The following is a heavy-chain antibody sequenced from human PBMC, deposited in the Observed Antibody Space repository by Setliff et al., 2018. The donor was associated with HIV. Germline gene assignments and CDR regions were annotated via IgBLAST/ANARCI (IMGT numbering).Heavy chain of an antibody. CDR1: GYSISSGYY. V-gene: IGHV4-38-2*02. J-gene: IGHJ4*02. D-gene: IGHD3-10*01. CDR2: IYHSGFT. Sequence: SETLSLTCTVSGYSISSGYYWGWIRLPPGKGLEWIGDIYHSGFTYYKSSLKSRLTISVDTSKNQFSLKMSSVTAADTAVYYCAGARGPEGYFDSWGQGTLVTVSS. CDR3: AGARGPEGYFDS.